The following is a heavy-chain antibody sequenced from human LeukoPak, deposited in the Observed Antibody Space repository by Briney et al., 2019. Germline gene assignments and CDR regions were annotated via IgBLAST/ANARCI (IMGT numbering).Heavy chain of an antibody. J-gene: IGHJ2*01. CDR3: ARGGTVTTLGYFDL. D-gene: IGHD4-11*01. CDR1: GFTFSCYW. Sequence: PGGSLRLSCAASGFTFSCYWMHRVRQAPGKGLVWVSRINTDGSSTSYADSVKGRFTISRDNAKNTLYLQMNSLRAEDTAVYYCARGGTVTTLGYFDLWGRGTLVTVSS. CDR2: INTDGSST. V-gene: IGHV3-74*01.